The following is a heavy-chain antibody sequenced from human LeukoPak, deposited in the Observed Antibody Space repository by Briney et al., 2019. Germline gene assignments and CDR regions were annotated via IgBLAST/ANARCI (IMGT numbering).Heavy chain of an antibody. D-gene: IGHD6-19*01. V-gene: IGHV3-43D*03. CDR2: ISWDGGSS. CDR3: AKDSVAVTGTGNIDY. Sequence: PGGSLRLSCAASGFTFDDYAMHWVRQAPGKGLEWVSLISWDGGSSYYADSVKGRFTISRDNSKNSLYLQMNSLRAEDTALCYCAKDSVAVTGTGNIDYWGQGTLVTVSS. CDR1: GFTFDDYA. J-gene: IGHJ4*02.